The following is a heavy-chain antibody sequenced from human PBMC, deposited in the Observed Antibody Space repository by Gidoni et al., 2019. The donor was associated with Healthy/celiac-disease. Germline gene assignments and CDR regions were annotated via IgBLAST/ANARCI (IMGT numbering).Heavy chain of an antibody. CDR1: GFTFSSYW. CDR3: ARDQSTDAFDI. Sequence: EGQLVESGGGLVQPGGSVRLSCAAAGFTFSSYWMSWVRQAPGKGLELVANIKQDGSEKYYVDSVKGRFTISRDNAKNSLYLQMNSLRAEDTAVYYCARDQSTDAFDIWGQGTMVTVSS. V-gene: IGHV3-7*01. CDR2: IKQDGSEK. J-gene: IGHJ3*02.